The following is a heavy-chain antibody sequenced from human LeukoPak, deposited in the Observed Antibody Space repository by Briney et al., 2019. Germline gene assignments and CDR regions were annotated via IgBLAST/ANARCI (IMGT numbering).Heavy chain of an antibody. CDR3: ARDRVVVRGVNEYYYYMDV. V-gene: IGHV3-48*04. J-gene: IGHJ6*03. Sequence: GGSLRLSCAASGFTFSSYSMNWVRQAPGKGLEWVSYISSSSSTICYADSVKGRFTISRDNAKNSLYLQMNSLRAEDTAVYYCARDRVVVRGVNEYYYYMDVWGKGTTVTVSS. CDR1: GFTFSSYS. CDR2: ISSSSSTI. D-gene: IGHD3-10*01.